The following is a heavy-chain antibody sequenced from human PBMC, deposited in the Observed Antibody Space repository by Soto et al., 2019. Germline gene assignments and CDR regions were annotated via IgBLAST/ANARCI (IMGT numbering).Heavy chain of an antibody. CDR3: AGTQLLDYGGNQRGWFDP. CDR2: IIPIFGTA. Sequence: QVQLVQSGAEVKKPGSSVKVSCKASGGTFSSYAISWVRQAPGQGLEWMGVIIPIFGTANYAQKFQGRVTITADESTSTAYMELSSLRSEDTAVYYCAGTQLLDYGGNQRGWFDPWGQGTLVTVSS. J-gene: IGHJ5*02. CDR1: GGTFSSYA. D-gene: IGHD4-17*01. V-gene: IGHV1-69*01.